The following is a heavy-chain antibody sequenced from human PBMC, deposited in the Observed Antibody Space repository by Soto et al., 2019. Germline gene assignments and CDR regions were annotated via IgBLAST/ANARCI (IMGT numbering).Heavy chain of an antibody. Sequence: GGSLRLSCAASGFTFDDYAMHWVRQAPGKGLEWVSGISWNSGSIGYADSVKGRFTISRDNAKNSLYLQMNSLRAEDTALYYCTKEQQLGPSVVLGAFDIWGQGTMVTVSS. CDR1: GFTFDDYA. CDR3: TKEQQLGPSVVLGAFDI. D-gene: IGHD6-13*01. CDR2: ISWNSGSI. V-gene: IGHV3-9*01. J-gene: IGHJ3*02.